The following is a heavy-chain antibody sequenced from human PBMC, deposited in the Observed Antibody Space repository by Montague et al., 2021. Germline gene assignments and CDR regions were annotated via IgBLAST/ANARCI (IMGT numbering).Heavy chain of an antibody. CDR3: ARDTWFRENLSSLYYYGIDV. J-gene: IGHJ6*02. D-gene: IGHD3-10*01. CDR2: INHSGDA. Sequence: SETLSLTCGVYGGPFSGYFWTWIRQPPGKGLEWVGEINHSGDANYNPSLESRVTMTVDPSKRQFSLRLTSLTAADTAIYYCARDTWFRENLSSLYYYGIDVWGQGTTVTVSS. V-gene: IGHV4-34*01. CDR1: GGPFSGYF.